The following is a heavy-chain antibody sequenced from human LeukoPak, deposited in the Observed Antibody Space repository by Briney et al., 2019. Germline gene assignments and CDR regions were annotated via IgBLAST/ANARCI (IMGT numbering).Heavy chain of an antibody. V-gene: IGHV3-21*01. Sequence: GGSLRPSCAASGFVFSSYAMNWVRQAPGKGLEWVSSISSSSTYIYYADSVNGRFTISRDNAKNSLYLQMNSLRAEDTAVYYCARDTAYCGGDCSTDTFDIWGQGTVVTVSS. CDR2: ISSSSTYI. CDR1: GFVFSSYA. CDR3: ARDTAYCGGDCSTDTFDI. D-gene: IGHD2-21*02. J-gene: IGHJ3*02.